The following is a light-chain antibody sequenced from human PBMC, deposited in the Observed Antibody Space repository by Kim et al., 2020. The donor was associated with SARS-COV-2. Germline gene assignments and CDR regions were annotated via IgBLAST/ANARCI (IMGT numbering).Light chain of an antibody. V-gene: IGKV1-5*03. CDR1: QSISSW. Sequence: ASVGDRVTITCRASQSISSWLAWYQQKPGKAPKLLIYKASSLEIGVPSRFSGSGSGTEFTLTISSLQPDDFATYSCQQYNSISPHTFGQGTKLAI. CDR3: QQYNSISPHT. J-gene: IGKJ2*01. CDR2: KAS.